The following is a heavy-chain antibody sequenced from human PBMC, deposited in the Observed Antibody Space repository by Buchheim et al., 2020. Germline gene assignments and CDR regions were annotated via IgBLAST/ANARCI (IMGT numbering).Heavy chain of an antibody. CDR2: IKQDGSEK. J-gene: IGHJ6*02. Sequence: EVYLEESGGGLVQPGGSLRLSCAASEFTFSSYWMSWVRQAPEKGLEWVANIKQDGSEKYYVDSVKGRFTISRDHAKNSVYLQMYSLRVEDTAVYYCTREISAAAGSRYYYYGMDVWGQGTT. CDR3: TREISAAAGSRYYYYGMDV. V-gene: IGHV3-7*01. CDR1: EFTFSSYW. D-gene: IGHD6-13*01.